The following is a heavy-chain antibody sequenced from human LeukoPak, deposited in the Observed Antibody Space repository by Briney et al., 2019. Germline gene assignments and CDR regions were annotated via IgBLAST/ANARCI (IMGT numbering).Heavy chain of an antibody. J-gene: IGHJ6*02. Sequence: ASVKVSCKASGYTFTGYYMHWVRQAPGQGLEWMGWMNPNSGNTGYAQKFQGRVTMTRNTSISTAYMELSSLRSEDTAVYYCARGQMVAPYYYYGMDVWGQGTTVTVSS. D-gene: IGHD2-15*01. CDR2: MNPNSGNT. V-gene: IGHV1-8*02. CDR1: GYTFTGYY. CDR3: ARGQMVAPYYYYGMDV.